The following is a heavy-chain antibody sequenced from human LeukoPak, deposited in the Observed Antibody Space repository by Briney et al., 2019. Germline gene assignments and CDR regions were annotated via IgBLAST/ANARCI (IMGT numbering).Heavy chain of an antibody. CDR3: SRDRNYYDSGSYWYAFDI. J-gene: IGHJ3*02. D-gene: IGHD3-10*01. CDR2: FAYSGNT. CDR1: GGSISTYY. Sequence: SDTLSLTCTGSGGSISTYYWSWIRQPPGKGLEWIVDFAYSGNTNYNPSLKSRVTISVDTSKNQFSLRLCSVTAADTAVYYCSRDRNYYDSGSYWYAFDIWGQGTMVTVSS. V-gene: IGHV4-59*01.